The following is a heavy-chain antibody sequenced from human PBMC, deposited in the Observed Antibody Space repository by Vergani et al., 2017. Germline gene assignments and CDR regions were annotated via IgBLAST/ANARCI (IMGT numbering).Heavy chain of an antibody. V-gene: IGHV3-11*01. CDR3: ARCPLYCTGAIFYAQY. J-gene: IGHJ4*02. CDR2: ISGDDTVI. CDR1: EFTLSEYQ. D-gene: IGHD2-8*02. Sequence: VQLVESGGGLVKSGGSLRLSCSAPEFTLSEYQVSWIRQTPGKGLEWVSYISGDDTVIYYRDSGRGRFTISRDAAKDSVHLEMHSLTADDSAVYFCARCPLYCTGAIFYAQYWGRGTQVTVSS.